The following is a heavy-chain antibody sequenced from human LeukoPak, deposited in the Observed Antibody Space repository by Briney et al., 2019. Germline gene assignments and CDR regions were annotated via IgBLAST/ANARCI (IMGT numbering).Heavy chain of an antibody. J-gene: IGHJ5*02. V-gene: IGHV3-48*04. D-gene: IGHD2-15*01. CDR2: ISDSSITM. CDR3: ARDGGFCSGGFCYRLFDP. Sequence: GGSLRLSCAASGFTFSSHNMVWVLQPPGKGLEWISYISDSSITMYYADSVKGRFTFSRDNAKNSLYLQMNSLRAEDTAVYYCARDGGFCSGGFCYRLFDPWGQGTLVTVSS. CDR1: GFTFSSHN.